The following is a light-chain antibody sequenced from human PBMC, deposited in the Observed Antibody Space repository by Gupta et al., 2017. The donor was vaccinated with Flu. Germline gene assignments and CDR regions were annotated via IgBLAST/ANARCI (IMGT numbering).Light chain of an antibody. CDR1: HSLDKY. Sequence: SCEPTQRPSVSGSPGQTASITCTGDHSLDKYASWYQQNPGQSPVLVMYHDSKRPSGIPERFSGSNSGNTATLTISGTQAQDEADYYCQSWDSSTSYVFGAGTKVTVL. V-gene: IGLV3-1*01. CDR2: HDS. CDR3: QSWDSSTSYV. J-gene: IGLJ1*01.